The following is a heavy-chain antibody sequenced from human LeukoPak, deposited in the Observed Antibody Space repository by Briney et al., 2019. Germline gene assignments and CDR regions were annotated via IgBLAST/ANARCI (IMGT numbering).Heavy chain of an antibody. Sequence: PGESLRLSCAASGFTFSNYDMIWVRQAPGKGLEWVSVIGDNNIFTGRFTYYAESVKGRFTISRDNSQGTVDLQMNNLRVEDTAVYYCSRDWYDCWGQGTQVTVSS. CDR2: IGDNNIFTGRFT. J-gene: IGHJ5*01. V-gene: IGHV3-23*01. CDR3: SRDWYDC. CDR1: GFTFSNYD.